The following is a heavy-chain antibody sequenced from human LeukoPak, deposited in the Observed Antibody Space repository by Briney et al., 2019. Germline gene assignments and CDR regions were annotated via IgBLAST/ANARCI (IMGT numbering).Heavy chain of an antibody. Sequence: GGSLRLSCAASGFTFSSYSMNWVRQAPGEGLEWVSYISSSSSTIYYADSVKGRFTISRDNAKNSLYLQMNSLRAEDTAVYYCARDTLTGGDYWGQGTLVTVSS. CDR2: ISSSSSTI. CDR1: GFTFSSYS. D-gene: IGHD7-27*01. J-gene: IGHJ4*02. CDR3: ARDTLTGGDY. V-gene: IGHV3-48*01.